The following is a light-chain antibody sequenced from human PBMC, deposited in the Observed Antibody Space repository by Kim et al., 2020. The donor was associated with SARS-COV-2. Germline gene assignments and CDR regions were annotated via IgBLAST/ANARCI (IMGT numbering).Light chain of an antibody. CDR1: SSDVGAYNY. CDR3: SSFTTSSTWV. J-gene: IGLJ3*02. Sequence: GQSITISCTGTSSDVGAYNYVSWYQQHPGKAPKLMIYDVSKWPSGVSNRFSGSKSGNMAFLTIFGLQAEDEADYYCSSFTTSSTWVFGGGTQLTVL. CDR2: DVS. V-gene: IGLV2-14*04.